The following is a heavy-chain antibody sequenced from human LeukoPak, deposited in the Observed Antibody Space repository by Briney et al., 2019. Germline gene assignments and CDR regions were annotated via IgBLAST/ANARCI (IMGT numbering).Heavy chain of an antibody. J-gene: IGHJ4*02. V-gene: IGHV3-7*01. D-gene: IGHD3-16*01. Sequence: GGSLRLSCAASGSTFNTFWMTWVRQAPGKGLEWVANINHNGTEKYYMDSVGGRFTISRDNAKNSRSLEMKSLRLDDTAVYYCARDGGDLWPLDEWGRGTLVTVSS. CDR3: ARDGGDLWPLDE. CDR2: INHNGTEK. CDR1: GSTFNTFW.